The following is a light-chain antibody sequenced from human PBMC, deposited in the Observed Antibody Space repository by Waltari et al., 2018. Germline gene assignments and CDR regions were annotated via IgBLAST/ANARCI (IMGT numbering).Light chain of an antibody. J-gene: IGLJ3*02. Sequence: QSVLTQPPSASGTPGQRVTISCSGTSSNLGNNVVNWYQQVPGTAPKLLIYRNDLRPSGVPERVSASKSGTSASLAISGLQSEDEAEYYLASWDDSLNGHWVFGGGTKVTVL. V-gene: IGLV1-44*01. CDR2: RND. CDR1: SSNLGNNV. CDR3: ASWDDSLNGHWV.